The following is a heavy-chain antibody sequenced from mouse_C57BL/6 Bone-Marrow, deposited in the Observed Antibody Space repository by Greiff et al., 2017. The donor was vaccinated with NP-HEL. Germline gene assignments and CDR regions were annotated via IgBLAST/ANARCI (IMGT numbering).Heavy chain of an antibody. CDR2: INPSSGYT. Sequence: QVHVKQSGAELARPGASVKMSCKASGYTFTSYTMHWVKQRPGQGLEWIGYINPSSGYTKYNQKFKDKATLTADKSSSTAYMQLSSLTSEDSAVYYCARENYDYPAWFAYWGQGTLVTVSA. CDR3: ARENYDYPAWFAY. CDR1: GYTFTSYT. D-gene: IGHD2-4*01. V-gene: IGHV1-4*01. J-gene: IGHJ3*01.